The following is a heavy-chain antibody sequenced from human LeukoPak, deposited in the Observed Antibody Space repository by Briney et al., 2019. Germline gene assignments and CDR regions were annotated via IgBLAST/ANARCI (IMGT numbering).Heavy chain of an antibody. V-gene: IGHV3-48*01. J-gene: IGHJ4*02. D-gene: IGHD5-12*01. Sequence: PGGSLRLSCAVSGFGFSSYSMNWVRQAPGKGLEWISYIWSESKISYADSVKGRFTISRDNAKNSLYLQMKNLRAEDTAVYYCAKDGAWLRFDDWGQGILVTVSS. CDR3: AKDGAWLRFDD. CDR2: IWSESKI. CDR1: GFGFSSYS.